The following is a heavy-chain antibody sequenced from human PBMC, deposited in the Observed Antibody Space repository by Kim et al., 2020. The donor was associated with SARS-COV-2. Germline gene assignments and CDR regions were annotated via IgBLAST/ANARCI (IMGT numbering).Heavy chain of an antibody. D-gene: IGHD5-12*01. J-gene: IGHJ5*02. V-gene: IGHV4-59*08. CDR1: GGSINSDY. Sequence: SETLSLICTVSGGSINSDYWSWIRQPPGKGLEWIGYIYYSGSTNYNPSLKSRVTISVDTSKNQFSLKLTSVTAADTAVYHCAARHSGYGGNWLDPWGHGT. CDR3: AARHSGYGGNWLDP. CDR2: IYYSGST.